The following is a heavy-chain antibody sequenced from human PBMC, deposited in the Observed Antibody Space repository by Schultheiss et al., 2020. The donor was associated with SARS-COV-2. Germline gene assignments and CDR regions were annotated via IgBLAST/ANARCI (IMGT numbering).Heavy chain of an antibody. CDR2: ISSSSSYT. CDR3: ARGRRTAMVTGADAFDI. Sequence: GESLKISCAASGFTFSDYYMSWIRQAPGKGLEWVSYISSSSSYTNYADSVKGRFTISRDNAKNTLYLQMNSLRAEDTAVYYCARGRRTAMVTGADAFDIWGQGTMVTVSS. D-gene: IGHD5-18*01. CDR1: GFTFSDYY. J-gene: IGHJ3*02. V-gene: IGHV3-11*06.